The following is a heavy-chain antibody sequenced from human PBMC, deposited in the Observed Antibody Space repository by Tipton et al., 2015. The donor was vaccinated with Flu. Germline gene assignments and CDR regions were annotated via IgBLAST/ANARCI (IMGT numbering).Heavy chain of an antibody. D-gene: IGHD1-26*01. CDR3: ARPVYKWELRGAFDI. J-gene: IGHJ3*02. CDR1: GYTFTRYD. CDR2: MNPNSGNT. V-gene: IGHV1-8*01. Sequence: QVQLVQSGAEVKKPGASVRVSCKASGYTFTRYDINWVRQATGQGLEWMGWMNPNSGNTGYAQKFQGRVTMTRNTSISTAYMELSSLRSEDTAVYYCARPVYKWELRGAFDIWGQGTMVTVSS.